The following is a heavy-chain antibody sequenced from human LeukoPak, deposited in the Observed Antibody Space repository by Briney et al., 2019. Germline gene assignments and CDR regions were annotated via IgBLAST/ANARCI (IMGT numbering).Heavy chain of an antibody. Sequence: PGGSLRLSCAASGFTFSSYGMNWVRQAPGKGLEWVSYISSSGSTIYYADSVKGRFTISRDNAKNSLYLQMNSLRAEDTAVYYCARDQEYYYGSGSFDYWGQGTLVTVSS. V-gene: IGHV3-48*03. CDR2: ISSSGSTI. J-gene: IGHJ4*02. CDR3: ARDQEYYYGSGSFDY. CDR1: GFTFSSYG. D-gene: IGHD3-10*01.